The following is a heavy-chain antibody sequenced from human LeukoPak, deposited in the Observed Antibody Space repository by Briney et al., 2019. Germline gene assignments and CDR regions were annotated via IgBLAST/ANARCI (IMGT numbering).Heavy chain of an antibody. CDR1: GGSISSYY. D-gene: IGHD3-10*01. J-gene: IGHJ4*02. Sequence: PSETLSLTCTVSGGSISSYYWSWIRQPAGKGLEWIGRIYTSGSTNYNPSLKSRVTMSVDTSKNQFSLKLSSVTAADTAVYYCAREGRIWFGELFSQYDYWGQGTLVTVSS. CDR3: AREGRIWFGELFSQYDY. CDR2: IYTSGST. V-gene: IGHV4-4*07.